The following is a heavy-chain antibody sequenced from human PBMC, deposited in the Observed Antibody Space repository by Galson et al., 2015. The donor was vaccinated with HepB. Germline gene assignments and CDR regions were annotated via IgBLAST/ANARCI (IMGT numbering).Heavy chain of an antibody. CDR3: AREELGYLTGVGEAFDY. D-gene: IGHD7-27*01. Sequence: CAISGDSVSSNSAAWSWIRQSPSRGLEWLGRTYYRSKWYNDYAVSVKSRITINPDTSKNQFSLQLNSVTPEDTAVYYCAREELGYLTGVGEAFDYWGQGTLVTVSS. CDR1: GDSVSSNSAA. CDR2: TYYRSKWYN. J-gene: IGHJ4*02. V-gene: IGHV6-1*01.